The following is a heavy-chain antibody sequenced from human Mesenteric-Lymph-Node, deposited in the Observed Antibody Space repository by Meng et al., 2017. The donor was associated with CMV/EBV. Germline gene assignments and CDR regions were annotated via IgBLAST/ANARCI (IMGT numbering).Heavy chain of an antibody. CDR1: GFTFGSYW. J-gene: IGHJ3*02. Sequence: GGSLRLSCAASGFTFGSYWMSWVRQAPGKGLEWVSVVYDDGSAYYADSVKGRFTISRDNSKRTLYLQMNSLRAEDTAVYYCAVPAAYDALDIWGHGTMVTVSS. CDR2: VYDDGSA. D-gene: IGHD2-2*01. V-gene: IGHV3-53*01. CDR3: AVPAAYDALDI.